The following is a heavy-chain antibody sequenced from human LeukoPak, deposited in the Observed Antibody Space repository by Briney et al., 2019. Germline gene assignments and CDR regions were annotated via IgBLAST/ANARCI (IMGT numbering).Heavy chain of an antibody. CDR1: GGSFSGYY. D-gene: IGHD2-15*01. J-gene: IGHJ4*02. CDR3: ARARIRRSGGSCFDY. Sequence: SETLSLTCAVYGGSFSGYYWSWIRQPPGKGLEWIGEINHSGSTNYNPSLKSRVTISVDTSKNQFSLKLSSVTAADTAVYYCARARIRRSGGSCFDYWGQGTPVTVSS. CDR2: INHSGST. V-gene: IGHV4-34*01.